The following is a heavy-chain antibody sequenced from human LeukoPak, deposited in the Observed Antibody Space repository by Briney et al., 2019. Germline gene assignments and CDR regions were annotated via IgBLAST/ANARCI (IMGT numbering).Heavy chain of an antibody. V-gene: IGHV1-69*05. CDR1: GGTFCSYA. D-gene: IGHD6-13*01. CDR3: AGENRIAAAGYGIWFDP. Sequence: SVKVSCKASGGTFCSYAISWVRQAPGQGLEWMGGIIPIFGTANYAQKFQGRVTITTDESTSTAYMELSSLRSEDTAVYYCAGENRIAAAGYGIWFDPWGQGTLVTVSS. CDR2: IIPIFGTA. J-gene: IGHJ5*02.